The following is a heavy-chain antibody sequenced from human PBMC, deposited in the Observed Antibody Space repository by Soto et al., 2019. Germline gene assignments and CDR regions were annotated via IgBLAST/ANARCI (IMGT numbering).Heavy chain of an antibody. CDR2: ISAYNGNT. CDR1: GYTFTSYF. J-gene: IGHJ6*02. CDR3: ARQSYYSGMDV. V-gene: IGHV1-18*01. Sequence: QVQLVQSGAEVQKPGASVKVSCKASGYTFTSYFITWVRQAPGQGLEWMGCISAYNGNTNYAQMLQGRVTMTPDTSTATDYLEMRSLRTDDTALYYCARQSYYSGMDVWGQGTTVTVFS.